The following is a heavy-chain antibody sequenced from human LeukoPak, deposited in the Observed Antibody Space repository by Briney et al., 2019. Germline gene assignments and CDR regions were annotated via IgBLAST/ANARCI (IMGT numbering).Heavy chain of an antibody. CDR2: INHSGST. Sequence: SETLSLTCAVYGGSFSGYYWSWIRQPPGKGLEWSGEINHSGSTNYNPSLKSRVTISVDTSKNQFSLKLSSVTAADTAVYYCARGVQMATIPPFDYWGQGTLVTVSS. CDR1: GGSFSGYY. D-gene: IGHD5-24*01. CDR3: ARGVQMATIPPFDY. V-gene: IGHV4-34*01. J-gene: IGHJ4*02.